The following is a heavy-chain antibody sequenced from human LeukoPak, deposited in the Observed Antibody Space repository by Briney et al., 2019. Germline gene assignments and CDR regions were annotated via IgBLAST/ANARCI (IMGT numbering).Heavy chain of an antibody. CDR2: IKHSGST. CDR3: ARGYCSSTSCYMLFDY. D-gene: IGHD2-2*02. Sequence: PSETLSLTCAVYGGSFSGYYWSWIRQPPGKGLEWIGEIKHSGSTNYNPSLKSRVTISVDTSKNQFSLKLSSVTAADTAVYYCARGYCSSTSCYMLFDYWGQGTLVTVSS. V-gene: IGHV4-34*01. J-gene: IGHJ4*02. CDR1: GGSFSGYY.